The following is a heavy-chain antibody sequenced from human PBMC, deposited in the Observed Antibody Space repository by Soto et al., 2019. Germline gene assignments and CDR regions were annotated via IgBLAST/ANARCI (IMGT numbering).Heavy chain of an antibody. CDR3: AKPEGIAVAGTTGALVR. V-gene: IGHV3-30*18. Sequence: QVQLVESGGGVVQPGRSLRLSCAASGFTFSSYGMHWVRQAPGKGLEWVAVISYDGSNKYYADSVKGRFTISRDHSRNTLCLQMNNLSAGDRAVYYCAKPEGIAVAGTTGALVRWGQGTLVTVS. D-gene: IGHD6-19*01. J-gene: IGHJ4*02. CDR2: ISYDGSNK. CDR1: GFTFSSYG.